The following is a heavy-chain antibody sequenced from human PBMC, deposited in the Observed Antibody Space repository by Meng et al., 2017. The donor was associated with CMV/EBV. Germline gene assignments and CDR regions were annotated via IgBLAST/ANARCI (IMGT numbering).Heavy chain of an antibody. CDR3: AGGTHPYGLEH. J-gene: IGHJ1*01. Sequence: SETLSLTCTISGASISTYYWSWIRQPPGKGLEWIGYMSNSGRTNYNPSLKSRATISLDTSRNQISLKVNSVTAADTAVYKCAGGTHPYGLEHWGQGSLVTVSS. CDR2: MSNSGRT. CDR1: GASISTYY. D-gene: IGHD3-10*01. V-gene: IGHV4-59*01.